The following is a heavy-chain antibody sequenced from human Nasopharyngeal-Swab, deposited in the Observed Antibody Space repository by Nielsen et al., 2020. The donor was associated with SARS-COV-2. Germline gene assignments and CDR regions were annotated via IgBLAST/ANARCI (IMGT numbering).Heavy chain of an antibody. Sequence: ASVKVSCKVSGYTLTELSMHWVRQAPGQGLEWMGWINTNTGNPTYAQGFTGRFVFSLDTSVSTAYLQISSLKAEDTAVYYCARGGGYSYGYISEYGYYYGMDVWGQGTTVTVSS. D-gene: IGHD5-18*01. CDR2: INTNTGNP. CDR1: GYTLTELS. V-gene: IGHV7-4-1*02. J-gene: IGHJ6*02. CDR3: ARGGGYSYGYISEYGYYYGMDV.